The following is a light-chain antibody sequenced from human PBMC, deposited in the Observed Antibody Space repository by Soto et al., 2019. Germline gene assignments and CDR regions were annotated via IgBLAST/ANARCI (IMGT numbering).Light chain of an antibody. CDR2: KAS. V-gene: IGKV1-5*03. CDR3: QQYGSSHGT. Sequence: DIQMTQSPSTLSGSVGDRVTITCRASQTISSWLAWYQQKPGKAPKLLIYKASTLKSGVPSRFSGSGSGTDFTLTISRLEPEDFAVYYCQQYGSSHGTFGQGTKVDIK. J-gene: IGKJ1*01. CDR1: QTISSW.